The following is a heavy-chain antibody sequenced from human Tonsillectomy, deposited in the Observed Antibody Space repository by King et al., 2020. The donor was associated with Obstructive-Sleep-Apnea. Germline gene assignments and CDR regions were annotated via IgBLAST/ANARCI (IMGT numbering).Heavy chain of an antibody. V-gene: IGHV3-23*04. CDR2: LTASGIIS. Sequence: QLVQSGGDLVQPGGSLRLSCAASGFTFSRCSMGWVRQAPGKGLEWGSGLTASGIISYYAASVKGRFTISRDNSKNTLYLQLNSLRADETAVYYCAKDLRGPEAGTWYFDYWGQGTLVTVSS. CDR1: GFTFSRCS. J-gene: IGHJ4*02. D-gene: IGHD6-13*01. CDR3: AKDLRGPEAGTWYFDY.